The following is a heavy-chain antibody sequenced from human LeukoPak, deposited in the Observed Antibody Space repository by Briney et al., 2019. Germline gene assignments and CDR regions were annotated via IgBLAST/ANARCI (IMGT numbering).Heavy chain of an antibody. J-gene: IGHJ4*02. CDR1: GFTFSSHG. D-gene: IGHD6-19*01. Sequence: GRSLRLSCAASGFTFSSHGMHWVRQAPGKGLEWVAVIWYDGSNKYYADSVKGRFTISRDNSKNTLYLQMNSLRAEDTAVYYCATAGYSSGWYPDYWGQGTLVTVSS. CDR3: ATAGYSSGWYPDY. CDR2: IWYDGSNK. V-gene: IGHV3-33*01.